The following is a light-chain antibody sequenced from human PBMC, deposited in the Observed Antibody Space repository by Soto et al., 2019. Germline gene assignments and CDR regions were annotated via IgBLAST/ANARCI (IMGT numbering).Light chain of an antibody. J-gene: IGLJ2*01. CDR3: AAWDDSLSVV. CDR1: SSDIGSNT. CDR2: SNN. Sequence: QSVLTQPPSASGTPGQWVTISCSGSSSDIGSNTVNWYQQLPGTAPKLLIYSNNQRPSGVPDRFSGSKSGTSASLAISGLQSEDEADYYCAAWDDSLSVVFGGGTKLTVL. V-gene: IGLV1-44*01.